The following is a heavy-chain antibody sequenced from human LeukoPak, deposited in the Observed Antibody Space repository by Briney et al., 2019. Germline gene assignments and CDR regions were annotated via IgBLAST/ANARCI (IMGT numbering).Heavy chain of an antibody. CDR3: ARGPVQILTV. D-gene: IGHD3-9*01. J-gene: IGHJ4*02. Sequence: SETLSLTCTVSGASISSYYWSWIRQPPGKGLEWIGYIYYTGSTKINPSLKSRVTISVDKSKNQFSLKLTSVTAADTAVYYCARGPVQILTVWGQGILVPVSS. V-gene: IGHV4-59*01. CDR2: IYYTGST. CDR1: GASISSYY.